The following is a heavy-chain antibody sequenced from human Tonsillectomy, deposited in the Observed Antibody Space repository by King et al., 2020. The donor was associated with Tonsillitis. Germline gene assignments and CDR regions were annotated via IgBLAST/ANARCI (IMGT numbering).Heavy chain of an antibody. CDR2: IIPIFGTA. V-gene: IGHV1-69*01. CDR3: ATVPEDVYGSGNLRDY. CDR1: GGTFSSYA. J-gene: IGHJ4*02. D-gene: IGHD3-10*01. Sequence: QLVQSGAEVKKPGSSVKVSCKASGGTFSSYAISWVLQAPGQGLEWMGGIIPIFGTANYALKFQGRVTITVDESTSTAYMELSSLRSEDTAVYYCATVPEDVYGSGNLRDYWGQGTLVTVSS.